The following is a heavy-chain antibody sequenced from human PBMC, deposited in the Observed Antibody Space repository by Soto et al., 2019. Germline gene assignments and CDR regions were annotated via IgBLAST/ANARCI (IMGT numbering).Heavy chain of an antibody. CDR3: ASHLIMPGTRGFDS. J-gene: IGHJ4*02. V-gene: IGHV4-4*03. CDR1: SGSITSSKW. Sequence: QVQLQESGPGLVKTPGTLSLTCTVSSGSITSSKWWSWGRQPPGKGLEWIGEIYHGGSTNYNPSLKGRVTISVDKSKNQLSLQLNSVTAADTAVYYCASHLIMPGTRGFDSWGQGTLVTVSS. D-gene: IGHD6-13*01. CDR2: IYHGGST.